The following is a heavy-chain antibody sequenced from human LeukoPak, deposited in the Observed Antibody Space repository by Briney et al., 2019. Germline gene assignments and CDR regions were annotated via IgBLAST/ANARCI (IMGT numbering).Heavy chain of an antibody. CDR1: GGSISSGGYY. CDR2: IYYSGST. CDR3: ARAFHDYGDAFDI. D-gene: IGHD4-17*01. Sequence: RTSETLSLTCTVSGGSISSGGYYWSWIRQHPGKGLEWIGYIYYSGSTYYNPSLKSRVPISVDTSKNQFSLKLSSVTAADTAVYYCARAFHDYGDAFDIWGQGTMVTVSS. J-gene: IGHJ3*02. V-gene: IGHV4-31*03.